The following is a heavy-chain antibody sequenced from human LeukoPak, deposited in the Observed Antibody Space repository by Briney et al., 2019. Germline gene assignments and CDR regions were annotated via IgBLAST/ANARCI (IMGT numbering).Heavy chain of an antibody. J-gene: IGHJ4*02. CDR2: ISGSGGST. CDR1: GFTFSSYA. D-gene: IGHD2-15*01. CDR3: AKLSSWYSGAGY. Sequence: GGSLRLSCAASGFTFSSYAVSWVRQAPGKGLEWVSAISGSGGSTYYADSVKGRFTISRDNSKNTLYLQMNSLRAEDTAVYYCAKLSSWYSGAGYWGQGTLVTVSS. V-gene: IGHV3-23*01.